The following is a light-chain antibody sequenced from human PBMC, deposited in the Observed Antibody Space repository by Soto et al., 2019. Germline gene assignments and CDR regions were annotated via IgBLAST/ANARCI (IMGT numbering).Light chain of an antibody. CDR1: QGISSY. V-gene: IGKV1-9*01. CDR3: QQYGYLVT. J-gene: IGKJ4*01. CDR2: GAS. Sequence: DIQLTQSPSFLSASVGDRVTITCRASQGISSYLAWYQQRPGEPPELLIYGASTLRPGVASRFSGSGSGTEFTLTISSLQPEDFAMYYCQQYGYLVTFGGGTKVEIK.